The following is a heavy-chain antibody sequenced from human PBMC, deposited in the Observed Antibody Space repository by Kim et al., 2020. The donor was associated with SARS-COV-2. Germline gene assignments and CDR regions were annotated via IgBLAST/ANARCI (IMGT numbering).Heavy chain of an antibody. D-gene: IGHD3-10*01. CDR1: GFTFGDYA. V-gene: IGHV3-49*03. CDR3: TRDVRRPMVRGVRPYYYYGMDV. J-gene: IGHJ6*02. CDR2: IRSKAYGGTT. Sequence: GVSLRLSCTASGFTFGDYAMSWFRQAPGKGLEWVGFIRSKAYGGTTEYAASVKGRFTISRDDSKSIAYLQMNSLKTEDTAVYYCTRDVRRPMVRGVRPYYYYGMDVWGQGTTVTVSS.